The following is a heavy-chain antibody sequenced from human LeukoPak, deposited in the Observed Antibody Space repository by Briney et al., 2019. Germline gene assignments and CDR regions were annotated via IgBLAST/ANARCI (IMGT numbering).Heavy chain of an antibody. CDR1: GYTFTSYY. CDR3: ARTPYCSSTSCRHYYYYYMDV. V-gene: IGHV1-46*01. D-gene: IGHD2-2*01. Sequence: GASVKVSCKASGYTFTSYYMHWVRQAPGQGLEWMGIINPSGGSTSYAQKFQGRVTMTRDMSTSTVYMELSSLRSEDTAVYYCARTPYCSSTSCRHYYYYYMDVWGKGTTVTVSS. CDR2: INPSGGST. J-gene: IGHJ6*03.